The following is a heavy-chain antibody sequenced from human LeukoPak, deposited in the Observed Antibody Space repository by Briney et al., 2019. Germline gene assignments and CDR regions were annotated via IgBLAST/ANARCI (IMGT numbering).Heavy chain of an antibody. Sequence: GGSLRLSCAAPGFTFSSYGMHWVRQAPGKGLEWVAVIWYDGSNKYYADSVKGRFTISRDNSKNTLYLQMNSLRAEDTAVYYCARDSAIAVAGPDYFFDYWGQGTLVTVSS. CDR1: GFTFSSYG. J-gene: IGHJ4*02. V-gene: IGHV3-33*01. D-gene: IGHD6-19*01. CDR3: ARDSAIAVAGPDYFFDY. CDR2: IWYDGSNK.